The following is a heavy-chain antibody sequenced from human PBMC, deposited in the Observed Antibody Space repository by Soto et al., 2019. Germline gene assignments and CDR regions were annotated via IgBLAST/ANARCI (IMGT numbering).Heavy chain of an antibody. D-gene: IGHD3-10*01. CDR1: GYTFTGYY. CDR3: ARDPHYYYGSGSYLFDY. J-gene: IGHJ4*02. Sequence: QVQLVQSGAEVKKPGASMKVSCKASGYTFTGYYMHWVRQDPGQGLEWMGWINPNSGGTNYAQKFQGWVTMTRDTFISTAYMELSRLRSDDTAVYYCARDPHYYYGSGSYLFDYWGQGTLVTVSS. V-gene: IGHV1-2*04. CDR2: INPNSGGT.